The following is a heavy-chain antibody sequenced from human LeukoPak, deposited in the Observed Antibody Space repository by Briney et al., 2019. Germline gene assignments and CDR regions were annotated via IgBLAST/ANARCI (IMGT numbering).Heavy chain of an antibody. CDR1: GYTLRNYW. D-gene: IGHD3-16*02. J-gene: IGHJ3*02. CDR2: IKYDGSEK. CDR3: TRDPVGSYGWGAFDI. Sequence: GGSLRLSCAASGYTLRNYWMTWFRKAQEKGLKWVANIKYDGSEKQYVDSVKGRFIISRDNAKNSLFLQMNSLRVEDTAMYYCTRDPVGSYGWGAFDIWGQGTMVTVSS. V-gene: IGHV3-7*01.